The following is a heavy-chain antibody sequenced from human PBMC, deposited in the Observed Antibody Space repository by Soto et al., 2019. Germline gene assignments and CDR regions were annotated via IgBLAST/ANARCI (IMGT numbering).Heavy chain of an antibody. V-gene: IGHV3-23*05. CDR3: AKNYXXDN. Sequence: EVQLLXSGGGLVQPXXSLXLSCAASGFTFDSYAMSWVRQAPGKGLEWVSSISIGGTTYYADSVKGRFXXXXXXXXXTXXXXXXXXRXEDXAXXYCAKNYXXDNWGQGPLVT. CDR1: GFTFDSYA. CDR2: SISIGGTT. J-gene: IGHJ4*02. D-gene: IGHD1-7*01.